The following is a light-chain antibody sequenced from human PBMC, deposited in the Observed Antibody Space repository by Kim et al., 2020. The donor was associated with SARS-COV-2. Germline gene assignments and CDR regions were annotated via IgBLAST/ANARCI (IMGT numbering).Light chain of an antibody. V-gene: IGLV4-60*03. CDR2: VEGSGTY. CDR1: SGHTTYT. J-gene: IGLJ1*01. CDR3: ETWDSVIEV. Sequence: QPVLTQSSSASASLGSSVKLTCTLSSGHTTYTIAWHQQQPGKAPRYLMKVEGSGTYSKGSGVPDRFSGSSSGAERYLTISNLQSEDEADYHCETWDSVIEVFGTGTKVTVL.